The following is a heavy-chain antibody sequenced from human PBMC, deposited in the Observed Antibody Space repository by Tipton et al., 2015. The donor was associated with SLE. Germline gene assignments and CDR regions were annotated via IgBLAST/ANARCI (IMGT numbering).Heavy chain of an antibody. J-gene: IGHJ3*02. CDR2: IYYSGST. CDR3: ARGTETGVVPRFRDDAFDI. V-gene: IGHV4-59*01. Sequence: TLSLTCTVSGGSISSYYWSWIRQPPGKGLEWIGYIYYSGSTNYNPSPKSRVTISVDTSKNQFSLKLSSVTAADTAVYYCARGTETGVVPRFRDDAFDIWGQGTMVTVSS. D-gene: IGHD2-2*01. CDR1: GGSISSYY.